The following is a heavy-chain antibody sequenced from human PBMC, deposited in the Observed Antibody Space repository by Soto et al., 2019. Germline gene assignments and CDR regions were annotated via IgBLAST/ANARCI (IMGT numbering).Heavy chain of an antibody. D-gene: IGHD3-10*01. CDR1: GGSISRGGYY. Sequence: QVQLQESGPGLVKPSQTLSLTCTVSGGSISRGGYYWSWIRQHPGKGLAWIGYIYYSGSTYYNPSLQSLVILTVVSSKDQFTLKLSSVSAADTAVYYCARFLWCGELSLDAFDIWCQGTMVTVSS. J-gene: IGHJ3*02. V-gene: IGHV4-31*01. CDR2: IYYSGST. CDR3: ARFLWCGELSLDAFDI.